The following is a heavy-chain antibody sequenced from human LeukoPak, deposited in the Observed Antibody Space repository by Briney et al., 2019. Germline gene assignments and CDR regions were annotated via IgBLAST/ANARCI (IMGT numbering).Heavy chain of an antibody. Sequence: GASVKVSCKASGGTFSSYAISWVRQAPGQGLEWMGGIIPIFGTANYAQKFQGRVTITADESTSTAYMELSSLRSEDTAVYYCAGSEDDAFDIWGQGTMVTASS. CDR1: GGTFSSYA. V-gene: IGHV1-69*13. CDR2: IIPIFGTA. J-gene: IGHJ3*02. CDR3: AGSEDDAFDI.